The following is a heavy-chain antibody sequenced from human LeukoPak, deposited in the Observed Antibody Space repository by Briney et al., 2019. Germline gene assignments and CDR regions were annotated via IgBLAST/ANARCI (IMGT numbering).Heavy chain of an antibody. CDR2: IYYSGST. D-gene: IGHD3-3*01. V-gene: IGHV4-39*01. CDR3: ARWSTIFGEVKDNWFDP. J-gene: IGHJ5*02. Sequence: PSETLSLTCTVSGGSISSSSYYWGWIRQPPGKGLEWIGSIYYSGSTYYNPSLKSRVTISVDTSKNQFSLKLSSVTAADTAVYYCARWSTIFGEVKDNWFDPWGQGTLVTVSS. CDR1: GGSISSSSYY.